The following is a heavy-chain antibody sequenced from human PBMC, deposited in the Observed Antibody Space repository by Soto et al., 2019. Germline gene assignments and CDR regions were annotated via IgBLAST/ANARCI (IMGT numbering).Heavy chain of an antibody. CDR3: ARHSYYSNPLRFDP. CDR1: GGSITGYY. Sequence: PSETLSLTCTVSGGSITGYYWSWIRQPPGKGPEWIGNIHYSGSTNYNPSLKSRVTISVDTSKNQLSLRLSSVTAAETAVYYCARHSYYSNPLRFDPWGQGTLVTVSS. CDR2: IHYSGST. D-gene: IGHD4-4*01. V-gene: IGHV4-59*08. J-gene: IGHJ5*02.